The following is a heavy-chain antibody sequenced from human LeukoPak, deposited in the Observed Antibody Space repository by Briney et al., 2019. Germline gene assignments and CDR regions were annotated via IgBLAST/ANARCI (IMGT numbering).Heavy chain of an antibody. CDR1: GGSISSYY. CDR3: ARLPYGDPRDWYFDL. Sequence: SETLSLTCTVSGGSISSYYWSWIRQPPGKGLEWIGYIYYSGSTNYNPSLKSRVTISVDTSKNQFSLKLSSVTAADTAVYYCARLPYGDPRDWYFDLWGRGTLVTVSS. J-gene: IGHJ2*01. CDR2: IYYSGST. V-gene: IGHV4-59*08. D-gene: IGHD4-17*01.